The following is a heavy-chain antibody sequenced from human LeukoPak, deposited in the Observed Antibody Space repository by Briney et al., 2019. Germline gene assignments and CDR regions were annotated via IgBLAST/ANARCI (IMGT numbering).Heavy chain of an antibody. Sequence: SVKVSCKASGGTFISYAISWVRQAPGQGLEWMGGIIPIFGTANYAQKFQGRVTITADESTSTAYMELSSLRSEDTAVYYCARENYDILTGYYSDYWGQGTLVTVSS. CDR3: ARENYDILTGYYSDY. CDR2: IIPIFGTA. D-gene: IGHD3-9*01. J-gene: IGHJ4*02. V-gene: IGHV1-69*13. CDR1: GGTFISYA.